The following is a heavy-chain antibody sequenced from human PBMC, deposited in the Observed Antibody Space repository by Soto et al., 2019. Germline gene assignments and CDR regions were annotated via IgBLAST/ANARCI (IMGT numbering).Heavy chain of an antibody. J-gene: IGHJ4*02. V-gene: IGHV4-31*03. CDR3: ARVDSGGYAYFDY. CDR2: IYYSGST. D-gene: IGHD5-12*01. Sequence: QVQLQESGPRLVKPSQTLSLTCTVSGGSITRGGYYWTWIRQHPGKGLEWIGYIYYSGSTYYNPSLKSRLTMSVDTSTNQFSLKLSSVTAADTAVYYCARVDSGGYAYFDYWGQGTLVTVSS. CDR1: GGSITRGGYY.